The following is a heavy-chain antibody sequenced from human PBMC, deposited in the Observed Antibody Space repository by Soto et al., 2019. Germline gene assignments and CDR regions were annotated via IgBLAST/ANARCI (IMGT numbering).Heavy chain of an antibody. J-gene: IGHJ6*02. D-gene: IGHD6-13*01. CDR3: ARGRSVAATGTGHGLYGMDG. CDR2: INGGNGKT. CDR1: GYSFSSYA. Sequence: QVQFVQSGAEVKKPGASVKVSCKTSGYSFSSYATHWVRQAPGQRLEWLGWINGGNGKTKYSQKFQGRVTIARDPSARTSYMELNSLTSEDTAVYYCARGRSVAATGTGHGLYGMDGWGQGTTVTVSS. V-gene: IGHV1-3*01.